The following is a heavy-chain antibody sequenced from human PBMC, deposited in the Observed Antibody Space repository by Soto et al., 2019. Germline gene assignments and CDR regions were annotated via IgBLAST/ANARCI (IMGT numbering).Heavy chain of an antibody. Sequence: GGSLRLSCAASGFTVSSNYMSWVRQAPGKGLEWVSVIYSGGSTYYADSVKGRFTISRHNSKNTLYLQMNSLRAEDTAVYYCAEEADYGGNLEYFQHWGQGTLVTVSS. D-gene: IGHD4-17*01. V-gene: IGHV3-53*01. J-gene: IGHJ1*01. CDR1: GFTVSSNY. CDR2: IYSGGST. CDR3: AEEADYGGNLEYFQH.